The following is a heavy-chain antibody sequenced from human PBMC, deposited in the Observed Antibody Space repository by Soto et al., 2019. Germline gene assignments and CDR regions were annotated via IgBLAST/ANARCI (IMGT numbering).Heavy chain of an antibody. D-gene: IGHD2-2*01. CDR1: GYTFTSYG. J-gene: IGHJ5*02. CDR2: ISAYNGNT. Sequence: QVQLVQSGAEVKKPGASVKVSCKASGYTFTSYGISWVRQAPGQGLEWMGWISAYNGNTNYAQKLQGRVTMTTDTSTSNAYMGRRSLKSDDTAGYYCARGTGSGTQLPPYNWFDPGGQGTLVNVSS. CDR3: ARGTGSGTQLPPYNWFDP. V-gene: IGHV1-18*01.